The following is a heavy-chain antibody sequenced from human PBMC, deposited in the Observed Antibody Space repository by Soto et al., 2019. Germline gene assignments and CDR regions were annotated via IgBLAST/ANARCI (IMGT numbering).Heavy chain of an antibody. V-gene: IGHV4-38-2*01. D-gene: IGHD6-13*01. CDR1: GYSISSGYY. Sequence: SETLSLTCAVSGYSISSGYYWGWIRQPPGKGLEWIGSIYHSGSSYYNPSLKIRVTISVDTSKNQFSLKLSSVTAADSAVYYCAISPVIAAPPTFFDYWGQGPLVTLFS. CDR2: IYHSGSS. J-gene: IGHJ4*02. CDR3: AISPVIAAPPTFFDY.